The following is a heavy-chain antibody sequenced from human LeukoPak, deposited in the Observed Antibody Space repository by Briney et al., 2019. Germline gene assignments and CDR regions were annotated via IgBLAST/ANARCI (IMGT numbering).Heavy chain of an antibody. CDR1: GFTFSSCS. CDR2: ISNNGGTI. Sequence: GGSLRLSCAASGFTFSSCSMNWVRQAPGKGLEWVSYISNNGGTIYYADSVKGRFTISRDNAKDSLYLQMNSLRAEDTAVYYCARDDPRTAYYGDYLSPIDYWGQGTLVTVSS. J-gene: IGHJ4*02. D-gene: IGHD4-17*01. V-gene: IGHV3-48*04. CDR3: ARDDPRTAYYGDYLSPIDY.